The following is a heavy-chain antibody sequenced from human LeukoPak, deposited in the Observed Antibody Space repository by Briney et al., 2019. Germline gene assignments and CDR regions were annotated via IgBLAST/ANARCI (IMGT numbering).Heavy chain of an antibody. V-gene: IGHV4-31*03. CDR3: ASVDTAMVMGYYFDY. CDR2: IYYSGST. D-gene: IGHD5-18*01. Sequence: SETLSLTCTVSGGSISSGGYYWSWIRQHPGKGLEWIGYIYYSGSTYYNPSLKSRVTISVDKSKNQFSLKLSSVTAADTAVYYCASVDTAMVMGYYFDYWGQGTLVTVSS. J-gene: IGHJ4*02. CDR1: GGSISSGGYY.